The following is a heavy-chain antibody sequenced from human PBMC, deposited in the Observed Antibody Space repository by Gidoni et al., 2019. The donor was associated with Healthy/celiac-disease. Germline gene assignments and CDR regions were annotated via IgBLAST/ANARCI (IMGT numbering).Heavy chain of an antibody. D-gene: IGHD1-1*01. CDR2: IKQDGSEK. V-gene: IGHV3-7*03. CDR1: GFPFSSYW. Sequence: EVQLVESGGGLVQPGGSLRLSCASSGFPFSSYWMSWVRQAPGKGLEWVANIKQDGSEKYYVDSVKGRFTISRDNAKNSLYLQMNSLRAEDTAVYYCARRDNPFDYWGQGTLVTVSS. CDR3: ARRDNPFDY. J-gene: IGHJ4*02.